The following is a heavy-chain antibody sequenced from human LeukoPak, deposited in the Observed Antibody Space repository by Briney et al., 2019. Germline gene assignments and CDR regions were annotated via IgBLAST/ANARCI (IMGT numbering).Heavy chain of an antibody. CDR2: IWYDGSNK. Sequence: GGSLRLSCAASGFTFSSYGMHWVRQAPGMGLEWVAVIWYDGSNKYYADSVKGRFTISRDNSKNTLYLQMNSLRAEDTAVYYCAREREPIAALDYWGQGTLVTVSS. V-gene: IGHV3-33*01. J-gene: IGHJ4*02. CDR3: AREREPIAALDY. D-gene: IGHD6-6*01. CDR1: GFTFSSYG.